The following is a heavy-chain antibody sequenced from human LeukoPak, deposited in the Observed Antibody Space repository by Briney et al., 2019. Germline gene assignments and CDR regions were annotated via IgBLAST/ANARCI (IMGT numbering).Heavy chain of an antibody. CDR1: GGSISSGSYY. CDR2: IYTSGST. D-gene: IGHD6-19*01. J-gene: IGHJ4*02. CDR3: ARVLGGGWYYFDY. V-gene: IGHV4-61*02. Sequence: SETLSLTCTVSGGSISSGSYYWSWIRQPAGKGLEWIGRIYTSGSTNYNPSLKSRVTISVDTSKNQFSLKLSSVTAADTAVYYCARVLGGGWYYFDYWGQGTLVTVSS.